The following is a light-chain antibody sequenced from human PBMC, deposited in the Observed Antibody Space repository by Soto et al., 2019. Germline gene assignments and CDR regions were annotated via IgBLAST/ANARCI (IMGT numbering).Light chain of an antibody. CDR2: EDN. J-gene: IGLJ1*01. CDR1: SSNIENNY. V-gene: IGLV1-51*02. CDR3: PTWDSSLRCGV. Sequence: QSVLTQPPSVSAAPGQRVTISCSGSSSNIENNYVSWYRQLPGTAPNLLIYEDNKRPSGIPDRFSGSKSGTSATLGITGLETGDEADYYCPTWDSSLRCGVFGTGTKLTVL.